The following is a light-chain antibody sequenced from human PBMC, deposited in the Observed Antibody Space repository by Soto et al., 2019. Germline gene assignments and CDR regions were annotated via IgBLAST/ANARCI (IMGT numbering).Light chain of an antibody. CDR3: SSYGTTGTLEL. J-gene: IGLJ2*01. CDR2: DVN. V-gene: IGLV2-14*01. Sequence: QSALTQPASVSGSPGQSITISCTGTSSDVGGYNYVSWYQQLPGKAPKLIIYDVNNRPSGVSNRFSGSKSGNTASLTISGLQAEDEADYYCSSYGTTGTLELFGGGTKLTVL. CDR1: SSDVGGYNY.